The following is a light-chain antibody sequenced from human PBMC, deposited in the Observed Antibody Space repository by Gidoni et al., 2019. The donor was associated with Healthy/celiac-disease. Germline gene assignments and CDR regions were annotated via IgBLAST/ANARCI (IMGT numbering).Light chain of an antibody. V-gene: IGKV3-11*01. J-gene: IGKJ3*01. CDR3: QQRSNWPRFT. Sequence: EIVLTQSPATLSLSPGERATLSCRASQSVSSYLAWYQQKPGQAPRLLIYDAANRATGIPARFSGSGSGTDFTLTISSLEPEDFAVYYCQQRSNWPRFTFGPXTKVGIK. CDR1: QSVSSY. CDR2: DAA.